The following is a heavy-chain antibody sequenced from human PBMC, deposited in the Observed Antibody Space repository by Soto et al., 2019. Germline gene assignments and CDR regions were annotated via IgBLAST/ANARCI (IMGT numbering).Heavy chain of an antibody. V-gene: IGHV6-1*01. CDR1: GDSVSSNSAA. CDR3: AREGGDSSSCYCDY. J-gene: IGHJ4*02. D-gene: IGHD6-13*01. CDR2: TYYRSKWNN. Sequence: SQTLSLTCAISGDSVSSNSAAWNWVRQSPSRGLEWLGRTYYRSKWNNDYAVSVKRRITINPDTSKNQFSLQLNSVTPEDTAVYYCAREGGDSSSCYCDYCGRRTLLAVSS.